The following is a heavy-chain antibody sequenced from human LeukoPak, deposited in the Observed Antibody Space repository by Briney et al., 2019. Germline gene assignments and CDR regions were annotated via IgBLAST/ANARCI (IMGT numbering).Heavy chain of an antibody. CDR3: ARNLIPEQLVLNF. V-gene: IGHV4-59*01. CDR1: GGSISNYY. J-gene: IGHJ4*02. CDR2: IYYTGST. D-gene: IGHD6-13*01. Sequence: SETLSLTCTVSGGSISNYYWNWIRQPPGKGLEWIGYIYYTGSTNYNPSLKSRVTMSVDTSKNQFSLNLRSVTPEDTAVYYRARNLIPEQLVLNFWGQGTLVTVSS.